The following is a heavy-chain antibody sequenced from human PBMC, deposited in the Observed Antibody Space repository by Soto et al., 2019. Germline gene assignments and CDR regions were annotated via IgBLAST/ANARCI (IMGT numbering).Heavy chain of an antibody. D-gene: IGHD3-22*01. CDR1: GFTFSDYY. V-gene: IGHV3-11*06. CDR3: ARDRSDYYDSSGSSFDY. J-gene: IGHJ4*02. Sequence: QVQLVESGGGLVKPGGSLRLSCAASGFTFSDYYMSWLRQAPGKGLEWVSYISSSSSYTNYADSVKGRFTISRDNAKNSLYLQMNSLRAEDTAVYYCARDRSDYYDSSGSSFDYWGQGPLVTVSS. CDR2: ISSSSSYT.